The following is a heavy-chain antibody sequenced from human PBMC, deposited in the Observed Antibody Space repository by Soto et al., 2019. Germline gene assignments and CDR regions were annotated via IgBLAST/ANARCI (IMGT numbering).Heavy chain of an antibody. Sequence: EVQLLESGGGLVQPGGSLRLSCAASGFTFSSYAMSWVRQAPGKGLEWVSAISGSGGSTYYADSVKGRFTISRDNSKNTLYLQMNSLRAEDTAVYYCAKEKMTSSGWFGVFDYWGQGTLVTVSS. CDR1: GFTFSSYA. J-gene: IGHJ4*02. CDR3: AKEKMTSSGWFGVFDY. CDR2: ISGSGGST. D-gene: IGHD6-19*01. V-gene: IGHV3-23*01.